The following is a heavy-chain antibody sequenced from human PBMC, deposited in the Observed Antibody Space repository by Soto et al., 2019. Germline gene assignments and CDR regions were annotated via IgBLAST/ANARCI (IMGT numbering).Heavy chain of an antibody. CDR2: ISYDGIDK. J-gene: IGHJ4*02. Sequence: QVQLVESGGGVVQPGTSLRLSCAASGFTFSSFGIHWVRQAPGKGLEWVAVISYDGIDKNYGDSVKGRFTISRENSKNMVYLHMNSLRIKDTAVYHCAKDLREMATIRPDYWGQGVLVSVSS. D-gene: IGHD5-12*01. CDR3: AKDLREMATIRPDY. CDR1: GFTFSSFG. V-gene: IGHV3-30*18.